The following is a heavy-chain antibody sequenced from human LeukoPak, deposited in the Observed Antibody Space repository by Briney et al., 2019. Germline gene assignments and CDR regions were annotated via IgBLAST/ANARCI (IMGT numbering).Heavy chain of an antibody. V-gene: IGHV3-23*01. CDR1: GLLFSICA. CDR2: IIGNGRDI. D-gene: IGHD5/OR15-5a*01. Sequence: GGSLRLSCAASGLLFSICAMNWVRQAPGKGLEWVSLIIGNGRDIRYADSVKGRFTISRDNSKNILYLQMNSLRAEDTAVYFCAKDVTTDGLYELDSWGQGTLVTVSS. J-gene: IGHJ4*02. CDR3: AKDVTTDGLYELDS.